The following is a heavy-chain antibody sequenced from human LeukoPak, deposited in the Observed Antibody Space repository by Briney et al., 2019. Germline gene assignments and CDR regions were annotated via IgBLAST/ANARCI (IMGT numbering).Heavy chain of an antibody. D-gene: IGHD3-10*01. CDR1: GFTFSNYW. V-gene: IGHV3-74*03. Sequence: PGGSLRLSCAASGFTFSNYWMHWVRQAPGKGLVWVSRINSDGSSTTYADSVKGRFTISRDNAKNTLYLQMNSLRAEDTAVYYCARDPHGSWWFDPWGQGTLVTVSS. CDR2: INSDGSST. CDR3: ARDPHGSWWFDP. J-gene: IGHJ5*02.